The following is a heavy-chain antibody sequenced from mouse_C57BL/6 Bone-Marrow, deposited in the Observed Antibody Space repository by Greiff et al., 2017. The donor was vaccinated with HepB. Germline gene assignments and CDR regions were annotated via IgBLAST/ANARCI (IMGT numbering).Heavy chain of an antibody. CDR2: IDPENGDT. V-gene: IGHV14-4*01. J-gene: IGHJ1*03. CDR3: TTGDYYGSPWYFDV. Sequence: EVKLQESGAELVRPGASVKLSCTASGFNIKDDYMHWVKQRPEQGLEWIGWIDPENGDTEYASKFQGKATITADTSSNTAYLQLSSLTSEDTAVYYCTTGDYYGSPWYFDVWGTGTTVTVSS. D-gene: IGHD1-1*01. CDR1: GFNIKDDY.